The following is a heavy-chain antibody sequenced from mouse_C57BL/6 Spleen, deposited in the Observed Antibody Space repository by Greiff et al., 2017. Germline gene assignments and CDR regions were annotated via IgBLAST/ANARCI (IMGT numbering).Heavy chain of an antibody. CDR3: ARKIDLLYGSSYFWYFDV. D-gene: IGHD1-1*01. V-gene: IGHV1-82*01. CDR2: IYPGDGDT. Sequence: QVQLQQSGPELVKPGASVKISCKASGYAFSSSWMNWVKQRPGKGLEWIGRIYPGDGDTNYNGKFKGKATLTADKSSSTAYMQLSSLTSEDSAVYFCARKIDLLYGSSYFWYFDVWGTGTTVTVSS. CDR1: GYAFSSSW. J-gene: IGHJ1*03.